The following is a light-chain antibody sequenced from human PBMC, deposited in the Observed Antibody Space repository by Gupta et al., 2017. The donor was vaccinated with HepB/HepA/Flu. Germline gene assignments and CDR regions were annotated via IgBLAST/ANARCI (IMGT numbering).Light chain of an antibody. CDR3: QQYGTSPRT. V-gene: IGKV3-20*01. CDR2: GAS. J-gene: IGKJ1*01. CDR1: QIISSTY. Sequence: EFVLTQSPGTLFLSPGESATLSCRASQIISSTYLAWYQQKPGQAPRLFIYGASSRATGIPDRFSGSGSGTDFNLTISRLEPEDFAVYYCQQYGTSPRTFGQGTKVEVK.